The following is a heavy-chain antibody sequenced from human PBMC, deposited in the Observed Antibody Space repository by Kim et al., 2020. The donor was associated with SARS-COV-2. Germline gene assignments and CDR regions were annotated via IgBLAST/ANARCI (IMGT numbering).Heavy chain of an antibody. CDR1: GFGVSDNY. Sequence: GWSLRLSCAASGFGVSDNYMNWARQAPGKGLEWVSLIKSDGSTYYPDSVKGRFTISRDNSKNTLYLQMNSLRAEDTAVYFCARDRGGSTWSWVAFDSWG. D-gene: IGHD6-13*01. CDR3: ARDRGGSTWSWVAFDS. CDR2: IKSDGST. J-gene: IGHJ5*01. V-gene: IGHV3-53*01.